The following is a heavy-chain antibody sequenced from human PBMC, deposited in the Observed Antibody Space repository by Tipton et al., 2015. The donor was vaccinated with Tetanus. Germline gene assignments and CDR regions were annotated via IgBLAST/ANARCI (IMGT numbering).Heavy chain of an antibody. CDR1: GFRFDTYA. Sequence: SLRLSCVASGFRFDTYAMFWVRQVPGKGLEWVSGITWNSDYTGYADSVKGRFITSRDNAKNSLFLQMNNVRVEDMALYYCAKDISSGWSGGVHWGQGTLVTVSS. CDR2: ITWNSDYT. D-gene: IGHD6-19*01. J-gene: IGHJ4*02. V-gene: IGHV3-9*03. CDR3: AKDISSGWSGGVH.